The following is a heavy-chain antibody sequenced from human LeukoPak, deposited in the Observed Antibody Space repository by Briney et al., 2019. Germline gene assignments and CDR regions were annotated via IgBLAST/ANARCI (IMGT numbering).Heavy chain of an antibody. CDR1: GITFSSYA. CDR3: AKIRRDSSGGYGTYFDY. CDR2: ISGSGGST. V-gene: IGHV3-23*01. J-gene: IGHJ4*02. Sequence: PGGSLRLSCAASGITFSSYAMSWVRQTPGKGLEWVSSISGSGGSTYYADSVKGRFTISRDSSKDTLYLQMNNLRAEDTALYYCAKIRRDSSGGYGTYFDYWGQGTLVTVSS. D-gene: IGHD6-19*01.